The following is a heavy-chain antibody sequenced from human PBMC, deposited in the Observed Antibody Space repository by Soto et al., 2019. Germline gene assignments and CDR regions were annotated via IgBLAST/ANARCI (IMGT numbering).Heavy chain of an antibody. CDR1: GFTFSSYA. Sequence: GGSLRLSCAASGFTFSSYAMSWVRQAPGKGLEWVSAISGSGGSTYYADPVKGRFTISRDNSKNTLYLQMNSLRAEDTAVYYCPKDREGYCSGGSCYRGVYFDYWGQGTLVTVSS. D-gene: IGHD2-15*01. CDR3: PKDREGYCSGGSCYRGVYFDY. CDR2: ISGSGGST. J-gene: IGHJ4*02. V-gene: IGHV3-23*01.